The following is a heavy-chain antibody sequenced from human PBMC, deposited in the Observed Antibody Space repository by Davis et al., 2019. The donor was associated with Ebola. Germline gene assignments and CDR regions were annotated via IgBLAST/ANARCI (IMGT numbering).Heavy chain of an antibody. Sequence: MPGGSLRLSCAVYGGSFSGYYWSWIRQPPGKGLEWIGEINHSGSTNYNPSLKSRVTISVDTSKNQFSLKLSSVTAADTAVYYCARGRVVAATWDYYYYYGMDVWGQGTTVTVSS. CDR3: ARGRVVAATWDYYYYYGMDV. CDR1: GGSFSGYY. CDR2: INHSGST. J-gene: IGHJ6*02. V-gene: IGHV4-34*01. D-gene: IGHD2-15*01.